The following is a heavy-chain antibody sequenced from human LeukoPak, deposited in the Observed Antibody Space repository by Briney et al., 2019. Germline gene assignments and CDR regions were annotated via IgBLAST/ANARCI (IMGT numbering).Heavy chain of an antibody. CDR2: IYDSGST. D-gene: IGHD5-18*01. J-gene: IGHJ4*02. V-gene: IGHV4-59*01. Sequence: SETLSLTCTVSGASISSYYWSWIRQPPGKGLEWIGYIYDSGSTNYNPSLKSRVTMSIDTSKNQFSLKLSSVTAADTAVYYCAKGYSHPDYWGQGTLVTVSS. CDR3: AKGYSHPDY. CDR1: GASISSYY.